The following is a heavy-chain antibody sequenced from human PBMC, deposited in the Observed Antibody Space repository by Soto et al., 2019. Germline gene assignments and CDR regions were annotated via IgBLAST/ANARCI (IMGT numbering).Heavy chain of an antibody. CDR1: GFTFSSYG. Sequence: QVQLVESGGGVVQPGRSLRLSCAASGFTFSSYGMHWVRQAPGKGLEWVAVIWYDGSNKYYADSVKGRFTISRDNSKNTLYLQMNSLRAEDTAVYYCARDFTLRFLEWLPDYWGQGTLVTVSS. CDR2: IWYDGSNK. CDR3: ARDFTLRFLEWLPDY. J-gene: IGHJ4*02. V-gene: IGHV3-33*01. D-gene: IGHD3-3*01.